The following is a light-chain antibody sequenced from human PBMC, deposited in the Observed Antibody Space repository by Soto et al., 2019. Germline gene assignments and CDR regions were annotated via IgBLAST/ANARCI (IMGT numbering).Light chain of an antibody. CDR3: ASFTITSGYV. V-gene: IGLV2-14*01. Sequence: QSALTQPASLSGSPGQSITISCTGTSSDIGAYDYVSWFQRHPGKAPKLMISEVNNRPSGVSNRLSGSKSGNTAYLTISGLQVEVVAEYFCASFTITSGYVSGTGTKVTV. J-gene: IGLJ1*01. CDR1: SSDIGAYDY. CDR2: EVN.